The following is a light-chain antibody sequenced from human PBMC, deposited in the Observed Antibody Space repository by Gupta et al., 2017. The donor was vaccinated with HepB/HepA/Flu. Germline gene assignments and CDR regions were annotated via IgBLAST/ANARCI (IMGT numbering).Light chain of an antibody. CDR3: QHDDYTPIT. CDR1: QNVLYSNNKDF. CDR2: WAS. J-gene: IGKJ5*01. Sequence: DIVMNQSPDSLAVSLGERATINCKSSQNVLYSNNKDFLAWYQQKPGHPPKLLISWASTRESGVPDRFSVSGSGTDFTLTISSLQAEDVAVYYCQHDDYTPITFGQGTPMDIK. V-gene: IGKV4-1*01.